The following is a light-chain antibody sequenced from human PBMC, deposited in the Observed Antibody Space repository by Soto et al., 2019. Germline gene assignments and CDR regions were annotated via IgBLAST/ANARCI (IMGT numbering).Light chain of an antibody. J-gene: IGLJ3*02. CDR3: ATWDSRLSSTV. CDR2: DND. Sequence: QSALTQPPSLFAAPGQNVTISCSGSNTNIGNHFVSWYQQLPGTAPRLLIYDNDKRPSGIPDRFSGSKSGTSASLDITGLQTGDEAYYYCATWDSRLSSTVFGGGTKLTVL. V-gene: IGLV1-51*01. CDR1: NTNIGNHF.